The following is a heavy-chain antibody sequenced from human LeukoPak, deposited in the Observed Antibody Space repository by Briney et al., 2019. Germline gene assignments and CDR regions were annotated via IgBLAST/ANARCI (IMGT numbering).Heavy chain of an antibody. J-gene: IGHJ6*03. V-gene: IGHV4-61*02. Sequence: PSETLSLTCTVSGGSISSGSYYWSWIRQPAGKGLEWIGRIYTSGSTNYNPSLKSRVTISVDTSKNQFSLKLSSVTAADTAVYYCAREYYDILTGKLTNSYYMDVWGKGTTVTISS. D-gene: IGHD3-9*01. CDR2: IYTSGST. CDR3: AREYYDILTGKLTNSYYMDV. CDR1: GGSISSGSYY.